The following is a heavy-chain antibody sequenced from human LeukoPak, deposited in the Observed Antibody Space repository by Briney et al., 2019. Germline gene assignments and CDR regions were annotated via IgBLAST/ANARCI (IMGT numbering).Heavy chain of an antibody. CDR1: GGSFSGYY. Sequence: SETLSLTCAVYGGSFSGYYWSWIRQPPGKGLEWIGEINHSGSTNYNPSLKSRVTISVDTSKNQFSLKLSSVTAADTAVYYCARGRSQIWYTRNGGLKTAGYYFDYWGQGTLVTVSS. V-gene: IGHV4-34*01. CDR3: ARGRSQIWYTRNGGLKTAGYYFDY. D-gene: IGHD1-14*01. CDR2: INHSGST. J-gene: IGHJ4*02.